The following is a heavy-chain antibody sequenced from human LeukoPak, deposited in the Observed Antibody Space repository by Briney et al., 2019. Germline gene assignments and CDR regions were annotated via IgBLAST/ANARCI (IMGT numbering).Heavy chain of an antibody. V-gene: IGHV6-1*01. J-gene: IGHJ5*01. Sequence: SQTLSLTCAISGDSVSSKSAAWNWIRQSPSRGLERLGRTYYRSKWYNDYAVSVKSRITINPDTSKNQFSLQLNSVTPEDTAVYYCARMTWAAAAGMFDSWGQGTLVTVSS. CDR3: ARMTWAAAAGMFDS. D-gene: IGHD6-13*01. CDR1: GDSVSSKSAA. CDR2: TYYRSKWYN.